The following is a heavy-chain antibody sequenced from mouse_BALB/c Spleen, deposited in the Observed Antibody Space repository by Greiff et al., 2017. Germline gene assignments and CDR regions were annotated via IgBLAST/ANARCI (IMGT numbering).Heavy chain of an antibody. V-gene: IGHV10-3*03. J-gene: IGHJ4*01. CDR1: GFTFNTYA. Sequence: EVQLVESGGGLVQPKGSLKLSCAASGFTFNTYAMHWVCQAPGKGLEWVARIRSKSNNYATYYADSVKDRFTISRDDSQSMLYLQMNNLKTEDTAMYYCVREEGDYAMDYWGQGTSVTVSS. CDR2: IRSKSNNYAT. CDR3: VREEGDYAMDY.